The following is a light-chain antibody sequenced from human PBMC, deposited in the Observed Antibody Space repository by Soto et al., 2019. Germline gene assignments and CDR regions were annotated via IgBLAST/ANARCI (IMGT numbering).Light chain of an antibody. V-gene: IGKV1-39*01. J-gene: IGKJ4*01. Sequence: DIQMTQSPSSPSASVGDRVTITCRASQSISSYLNWYQQKPGKAPKLLIYAASTLHGGVPSRFSGSGSGTDFALTITSLQAEDFATYYCQQLRSYPSTFGGGTKVDIK. CDR2: AAS. CDR1: QSISSY. CDR3: QQLRSYPST.